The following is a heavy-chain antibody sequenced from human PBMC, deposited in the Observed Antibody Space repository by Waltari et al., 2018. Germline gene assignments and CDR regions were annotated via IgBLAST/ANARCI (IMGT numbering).Heavy chain of an antibody. CDR2: INPKNGAT. J-gene: IGHJ4*02. CDR1: GYTFTGYA. V-gene: IGHV1-2*06. Sequence: LVQSGAEVKKPGASMKVSCKASGYTFTGYAILWVRQAPGQGLEWMGRINPKNGATHYAQKFQGRVAMTTDTSTNTAFMELHSLRSDDTAVYYCLRDSSGSHFDYWGQGTLVTVSS. CDR3: LRDSSGSHFDY. D-gene: IGHD3-22*01.